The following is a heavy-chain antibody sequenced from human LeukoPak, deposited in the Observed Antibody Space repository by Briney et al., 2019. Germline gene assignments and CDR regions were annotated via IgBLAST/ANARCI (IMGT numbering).Heavy chain of an antibody. CDR1: GYTLTELS. D-gene: IGHD3-3*01. CDR2: FDPDDGET. V-gene: IGHV1-24*01. CDR3: ATLPQDYDFSNWFDP. Sequence: ASVKVSCKVSGYTLTELSMHWVRQAPGKGLEWMGGFDPDDGETIYAQKFQGRVTMTEDTSTDTAYMELSSLRSEDTAVYYCATLPQDYDFSNWFDPWGQGTLVTVSS. J-gene: IGHJ5*02.